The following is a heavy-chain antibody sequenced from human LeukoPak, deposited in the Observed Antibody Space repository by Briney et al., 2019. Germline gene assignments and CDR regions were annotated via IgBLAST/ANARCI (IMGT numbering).Heavy chain of an antibody. Sequence: QPGESLRLSCAAAGFTFSSYEMNWVRQAPGKGLEWVSYISSSGSTIYYADSVKGRFTISRDNAKNSLYLQMNSLRAEDTAVYYCARHRGSYRCFDYWGQGTLVTVSS. CDR1: GFTFSSYE. J-gene: IGHJ4*02. V-gene: IGHV3-48*03. CDR3: ARHRGSYRCFDY. CDR2: ISSSGSTI. D-gene: IGHD1-26*01.